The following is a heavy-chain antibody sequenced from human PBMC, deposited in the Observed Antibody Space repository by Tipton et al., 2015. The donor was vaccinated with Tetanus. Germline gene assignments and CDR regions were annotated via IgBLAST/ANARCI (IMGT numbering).Heavy chain of an antibody. J-gene: IGHJ6*02. CDR1: GGSVNSFY. CDR2: IYQNGDA. V-gene: IGHV4-59*02. D-gene: IGHD2-21*01. Sequence: TLSLTCTVSGGSVNSFYWYWIRQPPGKGLEWIAYIYQNGDANYNPSLQSRVTISVDTSKNQFSLQLAFVTAADTAIYYCARERIEAFYYHGLDVWGPGTTVTVSS. CDR3: ARERIEAFYYHGLDV.